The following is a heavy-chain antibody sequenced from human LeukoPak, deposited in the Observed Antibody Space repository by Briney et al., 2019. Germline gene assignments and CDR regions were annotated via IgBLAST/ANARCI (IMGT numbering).Heavy chain of an antibody. D-gene: IGHD7-27*01. CDR2: MNPNSGNT. J-gene: IGHJ6*02. CDR3: ARAGDYYYGMDV. Sequence: GASVKASCKASGYTFTSYDINWVRQATGQGLEWMGWMNPNSGNTGYAQKFQGRVTMTRNTSISTAYMELSSLRSEDTAVYYCARAGDYYYGMDVWGQGTTVTVSS. V-gene: IGHV1-8*01. CDR1: GYTFTSYD.